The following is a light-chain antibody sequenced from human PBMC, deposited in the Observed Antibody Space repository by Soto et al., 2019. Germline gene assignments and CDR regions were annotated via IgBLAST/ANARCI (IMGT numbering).Light chain of an antibody. CDR2: GAS. J-gene: IGKJ5*01. V-gene: IGKV3-20*01. CDR1: QSISSSY. Sequence: EVVLTQSPATLSLSPGEIATLSCSASQSISSSYLAWYQQKPGQAPRLLIYGASSRATGIPDRFSGSGSETDFTLIISRLEPEDFALYYCQQYGGSPITFGQGTRLEI. CDR3: QQYGGSPIT.